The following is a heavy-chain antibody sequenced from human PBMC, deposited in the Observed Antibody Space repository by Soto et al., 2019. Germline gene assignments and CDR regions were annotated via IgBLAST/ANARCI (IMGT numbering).Heavy chain of an antibody. V-gene: IGHV4-31*03. J-gene: IGHJ5*02. D-gene: IGHD2-2*01. Sequence: QVRLQASGPGLVKPSQTLSLTCTVSGGSISSGDYYWTWIRQHPGKGLECIGYISYSGSTYYNPSLRIRVSLSVDTSKNQFSLKLTSVTAADTAVYYCARGVVLVPATPNWFDPWGQGTLVTVSS. CDR2: ISYSGST. CDR3: ARGVVLVPATPNWFDP. CDR1: GGSISSGDYY.